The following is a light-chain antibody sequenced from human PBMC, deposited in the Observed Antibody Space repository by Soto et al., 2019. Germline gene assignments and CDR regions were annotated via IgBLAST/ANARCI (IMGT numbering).Light chain of an antibody. CDR3: LQDYNYPWT. J-gene: IGKJ1*01. Sequence: AIQMAQSPSSLSALFRDKVNITLRASRYIRSDVSWYQQRPGQAPKVLIYVASNLKSGVPSRLSGSGYGTDFSLTISSLQPEDVATYYCLQDYNYPWTFGQGTKGDIK. CDR2: VAS. CDR1: RYIRSD. V-gene: IGKV1-6*01.